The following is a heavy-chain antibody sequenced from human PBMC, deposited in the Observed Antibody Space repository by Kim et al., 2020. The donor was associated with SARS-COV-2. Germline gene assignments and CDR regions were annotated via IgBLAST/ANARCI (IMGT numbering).Heavy chain of an antibody. V-gene: IGHV1-58*01. J-gene: IGHJ6*02. Sequence: SVKVSCKASGFTFTSSAVQWVRQARGQRLEWIGWIVVGSGNTNYAQKFQERVTITRDMSTSTAYMELSSLRSEDTAVYYCAADDSGSYEALYYYYYGMDVWGQGTTVTVSS. CDR3: AADDSGSYEALYYYYYGMDV. CDR1: GFTFTSSA. CDR2: IVVGSGNT. D-gene: IGHD3-10*01.